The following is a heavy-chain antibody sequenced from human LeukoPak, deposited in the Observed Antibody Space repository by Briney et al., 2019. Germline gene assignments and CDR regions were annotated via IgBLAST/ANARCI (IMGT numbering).Heavy chain of an antibody. Sequence: PGGSLRLSCAASGFTFSTYALTWVRQAPGKGLEWVSTISASGGSTYYADSVKGRFTISRDNSKSSLYLQMNSLRAEDTAVYYCARAPRCCSSTSCYDWFDPWGQGTLVTVSS. D-gene: IGHD2-2*01. CDR3: ARAPRCCSSTSCYDWFDP. J-gene: IGHJ5*02. V-gene: IGHV3-23*01. CDR1: GFTFSTYA. CDR2: ISASGGST.